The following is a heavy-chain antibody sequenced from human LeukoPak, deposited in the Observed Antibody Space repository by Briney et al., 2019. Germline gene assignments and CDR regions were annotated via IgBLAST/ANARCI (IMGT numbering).Heavy chain of an antibody. J-gene: IGHJ4*02. CDR3: ALSTRGELLFDY. D-gene: IGHD1-26*01. CDR1: GGSFSGYY. CDR2: INHGGST. Sequence: SETLSLTCAVYGGSFSGYYWTWIRQSPGKGLEWLGEINHGGSTKYNPSLKSRGTISVDTSKNQFSLRLSSVTAADTAVYYCALSTRGELLFDYWGQGTLVTVSS. V-gene: IGHV4-34*01.